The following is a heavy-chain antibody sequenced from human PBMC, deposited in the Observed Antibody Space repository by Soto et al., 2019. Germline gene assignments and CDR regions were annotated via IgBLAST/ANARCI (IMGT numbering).Heavy chain of an antibody. CDR1: GGSISSGGYY. D-gene: IGHD2-2*01. CDR3: AREETSMSTRYFDY. V-gene: IGHV4-31*03. J-gene: IGHJ4*02. Sequence: QVQLQESGPGLVKPSQTLSLSCSVSGGSISSGGYYWTWIRQHPGKGLEWIGYIYDSVTTYYNPSLKCRLTISADTSKNQFSLNLRSVTAADTAVYFCAREETSMSTRYFDYWGQGILVTVSS. CDR2: IYDSVTT.